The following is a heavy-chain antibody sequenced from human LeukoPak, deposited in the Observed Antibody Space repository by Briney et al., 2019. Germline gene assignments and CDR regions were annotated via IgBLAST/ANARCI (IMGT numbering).Heavy chain of an antibody. CDR1: GFTFSSYG. J-gene: IGHJ4*02. CDR3: ANGGYTSSWYVVDY. V-gene: IGHV3-30*18. CDR2: ISYDGSNK. Sequence: QLGRSLRLSCAASGFTFSSYGMHWVRPAPGKGLEWVAVISYDGSNKYYADSVKGRFTISRDNSKNTLYLQMSSLRPEDTAVYYCANGGYTSSWYVVDYWGQGTLVTVSS. D-gene: IGHD6-13*01.